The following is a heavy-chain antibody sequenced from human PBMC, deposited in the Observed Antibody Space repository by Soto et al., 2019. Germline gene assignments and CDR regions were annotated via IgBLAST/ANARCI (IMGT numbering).Heavy chain of an antibody. CDR3: ATVHGTSRSFDY. V-gene: IGHV3-23*01. CDR2: TGLNGRTT. J-gene: IGHJ4*02. Sequence: EVQILESGGGLVQPGGSLRLSCAASGFTFSMSAMSWVRRAPGKGLEWVSTTGLNGRTTYYADSVKGRFTVSRDNSKNTLDLQMNSLRAEDTAVYYCATVHGTSRSFDYWGQGTLVTVSS. CDR1: GFTFSMSA. D-gene: IGHD6-13*01.